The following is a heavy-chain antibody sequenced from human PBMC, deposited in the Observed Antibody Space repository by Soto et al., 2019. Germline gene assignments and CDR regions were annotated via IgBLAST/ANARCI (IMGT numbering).Heavy chain of an antibody. V-gene: IGHV4-30-4*01. D-gene: IGHD3-22*01. CDR1: GGSIRGGDYY. J-gene: IGHJ4*02. CDR3: ARGMGMIRRHDS. CDR2: IYYTGTT. Sequence: QVQLQESGPGLVKPSETLSLTCTVSGGSIRGGDYYWTWIRQSPGKGLEWIGNIYYTGTTYYNPSLKSRVTISVDTSNNPFSLSLNAVTATDTAVYYCARGMGMIRRHDSWGQGTLVIVST.